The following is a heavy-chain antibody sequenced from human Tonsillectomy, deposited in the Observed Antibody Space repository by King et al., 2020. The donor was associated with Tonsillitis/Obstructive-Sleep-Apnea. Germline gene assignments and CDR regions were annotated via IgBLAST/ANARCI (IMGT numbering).Heavy chain of an antibody. CDR1: GGSISSSSYY. CDR3: ALGGSNWYFDL. CDR2: FYYSGST. V-gene: IGHV4-39*01. Sequence: QLQESGPGLVKPSETLSLTFTVSGGSISSSSYYWGWIRQPPGKGLEWIGFFYYSGSTYYSPSLKSRITISVDTSKNQFSLKLSSVTAADTAVYYCALGGSNWYFDLWGRGTLVTVSS. J-gene: IGHJ2*01. D-gene: IGHD3-16*01.